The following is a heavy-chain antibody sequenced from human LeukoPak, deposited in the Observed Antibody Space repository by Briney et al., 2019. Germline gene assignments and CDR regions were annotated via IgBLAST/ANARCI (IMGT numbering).Heavy chain of an antibody. J-gene: IGHJ4*02. D-gene: IGHD6-13*01. CDR2: ISGSGGST. CDR1: GFTFNSYA. CDR3: AKAQDPIAAAGTSPFDY. V-gene: IGHV3-23*01. Sequence: GGSLRLSCAASGFTFNSYAMSWVRQAPGKGLEWVSAISGSGGSTFYANSVKGRFTISRDNSKNTLSLQMNSLRAEDTAVYYCAKAQDPIAAAGTSPFDYWGQGTLVTVSS.